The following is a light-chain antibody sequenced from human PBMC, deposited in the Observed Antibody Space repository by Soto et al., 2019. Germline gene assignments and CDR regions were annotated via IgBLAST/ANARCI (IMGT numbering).Light chain of an antibody. CDR2: AND. V-gene: IGLV1-44*01. Sequence: QSVLTQPPSASGAPGQRVTISCSGSTSNIGSHSVTWYRQLPGTAPKVVMFANDERPSGVPDRISGSKSGTSASLVISGLQFEDEADYYCAAWDDSLNGHLVFGGGTKVTVL. CDR1: TSNIGSHS. CDR3: AAWDDSLNGHLV. J-gene: IGLJ2*01.